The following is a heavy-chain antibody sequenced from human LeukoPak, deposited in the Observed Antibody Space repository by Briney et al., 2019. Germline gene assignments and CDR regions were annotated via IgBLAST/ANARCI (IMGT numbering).Heavy chain of an antibody. CDR1: GFTFSTYR. J-gene: IGHJ4*02. V-gene: IGHV3-21*01. CDR3: TRGRFQSDDGVWSGYYTAVEY. Sequence: GGSLRLSCAPSGFTFSTYRMNWVREARGRGLEWVSSICSSSLYIYFADSLEGRFTISRDNAKDSLYLQMNSLRAEDTAVYYCTRGRFQSDDGVWSGYYTAVEYWGQGTLVTVSS. D-gene: IGHD3-3*01. CDR2: ICSSSLYI.